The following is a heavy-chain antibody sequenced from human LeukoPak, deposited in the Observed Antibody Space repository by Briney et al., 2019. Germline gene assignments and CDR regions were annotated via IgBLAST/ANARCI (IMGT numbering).Heavy chain of an antibody. CDR2: ISGSGGST. CDR1: SGSVSNSGYY. V-gene: IGHV3-23*01. D-gene: IGHD3-10*01. Sequence: PSETLSLTCTVSSGSVSNSGYYWGWVRPAPGQGLEWVSAISGSGGSTSYADSVKGRFTISRDNSKNSLYLQMNSLRAEDTAVYYCAKEMVPRFGMVRGVISYWGQGTLVTVSS. J-gene: IGHJ4*02. CDR3: AKEMVPRFGMVRGVISY.